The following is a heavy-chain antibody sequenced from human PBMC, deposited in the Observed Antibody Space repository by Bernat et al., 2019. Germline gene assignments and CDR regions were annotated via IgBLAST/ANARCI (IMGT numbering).Heavy chain of an antibody. J-gene: IGHJ4*02. CDR1: GDSISSSYW. V-gene: IGHV4-4*02. CDR2: IQHSGST. Sequence: QVQLQESGPGLVKPSGTLSLTCAVSGDSISSSYWWSWVRQLPGKGLEWIGEIQHSGSTNYNPSLKSRVTISVDKSNNHFSLKLSSVTAADTAVYYCASKKGGQPWLPSFDSWGQGALVTVSA. D-gene: IGHD3-10*01. CDR3: ASKKGGQPWLPSFDS.